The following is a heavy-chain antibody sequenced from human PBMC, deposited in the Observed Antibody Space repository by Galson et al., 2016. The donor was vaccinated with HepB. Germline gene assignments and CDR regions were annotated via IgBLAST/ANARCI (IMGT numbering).Heavy chain of an antibody. CDR3: ATYSSTWQYLQH. V-gene: IGHV3-23*01. CDR1: GFTFSSYA. J-gene: IGHJ1*01. CDR2: IGGSGDDT. Sequence: SLRLSCAASGFTFSSYAMTWVRQVPGKGLEWVSAIGGSGDDTYYADSVKGRFTISRDNSKNTLYLQMNSLRVEDTAVYYCATYSSTWQYLQHWGQGTLVTVSS. D-gene: IGHD6-13*01.